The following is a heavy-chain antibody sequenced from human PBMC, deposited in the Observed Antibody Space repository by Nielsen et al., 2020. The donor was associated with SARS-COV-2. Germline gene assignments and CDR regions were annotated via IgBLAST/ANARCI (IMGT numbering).Heavy chain of an antibody. J-gene: IGHJ6*02. CDR2: ISSSSSYT. CDR3: ARDRTSHAVVYDILTGYPYYYYGMDV. V-gene: IGHV3-11*05. CDR1: GFTFSDYY. D-gene: IGHD3-9*01. Sequence: GESLKISCAASGFTFSDYYMSWIRQAPGKGLEWVSYISSSSSYTNYADSVKGRFTISRDNAKNSLYLQINSLRAEDTAVYYCARDRTSHAVVYDILTGYPYYYYGMDVWGQGTTVTVSS.